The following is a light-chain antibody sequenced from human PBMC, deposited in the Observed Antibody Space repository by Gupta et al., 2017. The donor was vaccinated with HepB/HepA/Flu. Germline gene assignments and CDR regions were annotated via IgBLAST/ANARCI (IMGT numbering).Light chain of an antibody. CDR1: HDITNW. Sequence: EIKMTESPSSVSASVGDRVTLTCRASHDITNWLAWYQQKPGKAPKLLIYAASSLQSRVPSKFSGSASGTLFTLTISILQPEDSATYCCQQANSFPCPFGHGPKVD. V-gene: IGKV1-12*02. CDR2: AAS. J-gene: IGKJ3*01. CDR3: QQANSFPCP.